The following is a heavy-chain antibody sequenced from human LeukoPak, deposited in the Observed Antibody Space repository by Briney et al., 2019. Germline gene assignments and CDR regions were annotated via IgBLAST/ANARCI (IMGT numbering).Heavy chain of an antibody. CDR3: ARDYYDSKHFDY. D-gene: IGHD3-22*01. Sequence: GGSLRLSCAVSGFTFSSYNMNWVRQAPGKGLEWVSSISSSSSYIYYADSVKGRFTISKDNAKNSLYLQMNSLRAEDTAVYYCARDYYDSKHFDYWGQGTLVTVSS. CDR1: GFTFSSYN. CDR2: ISSSSSYI. J-gene: IGHJ4*02. V-gene: IGHV3-21*01.